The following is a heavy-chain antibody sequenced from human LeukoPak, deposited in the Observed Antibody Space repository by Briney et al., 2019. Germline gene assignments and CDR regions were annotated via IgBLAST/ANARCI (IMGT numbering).Heavy chain of an antibody. CDR2: ISHSGNT. CDR3: ARWAVPAAIVADRRYFDL. CDR1: GGSFGGYY. J-gene: IGHJ2*01. D-gene: IGHD2-21*01. V-gene: IGHV4-34*01. Sequence: SETLSLTCAVSGGSFGGYYWSCVRQPPGKGLEWIGEISHSGNTNYNPSLESRVTISVDTSKNQFSLKLTSVTAADTAVYFCARWAVPAAIVADRRYFDLWGRGTLVTVSS.